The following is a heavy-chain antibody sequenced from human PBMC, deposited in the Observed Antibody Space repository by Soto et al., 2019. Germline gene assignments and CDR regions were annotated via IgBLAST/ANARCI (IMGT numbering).Heavy chain of an antibody. J-gene: IGHJ4*02. V-gene: IGHV4-39*01. CDR2: IYYSGST. D-gene: IGHD6-19*01. CDR1: GGSISSSSYY. Sequence: QLQLQESGPGLVKPSETLSLTCTVSGGSISSSSYYWGWIRQPPGKGLEWIGSIYYSGSTYYNPSLKSRVTISVDTSKNQFSLKLSSVTAADTAVYYCASTRADSTQQWLVLPKDWGQGTLVTVSS. CDR3: ASTRADSTQQWLVLPKD.